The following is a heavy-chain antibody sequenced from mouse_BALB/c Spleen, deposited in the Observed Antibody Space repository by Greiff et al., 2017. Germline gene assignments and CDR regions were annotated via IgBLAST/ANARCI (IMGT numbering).Heavy chain of an antibody. CDR2: IWSGGST. V-gene: IGHV2-4-1*01. J-gene: IGHJ4*01. CDR1: GFSLTSYG. Sequence: QVQLQQSGPGLVQPSQSLSITCTVSGFSLTSYGVHWVRQSPGKGLEWLGVIWSGGSTDYYAAFISRLSISKDNSKSQVFFKMNSLQADDTAIYYCARNLGTGIYAMDYWGQGTSVTVSS. CDR3: ARNLGTGIYAMDY. D-gene: IGHD4-1*01.